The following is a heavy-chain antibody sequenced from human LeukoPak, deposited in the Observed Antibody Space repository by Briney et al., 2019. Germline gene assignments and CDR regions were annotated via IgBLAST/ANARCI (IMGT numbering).Heavy chain of an antibody. CDR2: ISYDGSNK. Sequence: GGSLRLSCAASGFTFSSYWMSWVRQAPGKGLEWVAVISYDGSNKYYADSVKGRFTISRDNSKNTLYLQMNSLRAEDTAVYYCARGSPSEWLPDYWGQGTLVTVSS. CDR3: ARGSPSEWLPDY. V-gene: IGHV3-30-3*01. CDR1: GFTFSSYW. D-gene: IGHD5-12*01. J-gene: IGHJ4*02.